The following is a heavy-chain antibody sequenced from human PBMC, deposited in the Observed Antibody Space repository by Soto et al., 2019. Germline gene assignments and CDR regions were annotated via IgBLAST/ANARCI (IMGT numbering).Heavy chain of an antibody. V-gene: IGHV4-31*03. CDR3: ARDQAYDYTSPGDYYYYGMDV. J-gene: IGHJ6*02. Sequence: QVQLQESGPGLVKPSQTLSLTCTVSGGSISSGGHYWNWIRPHPGKGLEWLGYIYYSGGTYYNPSLKRRVTISVDTSKNQFSLNLSSVTAADTAVYYCARDQAYDYTSPGDYYYYGMDVWGQGTTVTVSS. CDR1: GGSISSGGHY. CDR2: IYYSGGT. D-gene: IGHD4-4*01.